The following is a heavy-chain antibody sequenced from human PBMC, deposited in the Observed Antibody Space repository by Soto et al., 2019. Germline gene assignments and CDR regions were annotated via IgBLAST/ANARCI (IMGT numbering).Heavy chain of an antibody. Sequence: EVQLLESGGGLVQPGGSLRLSCAASGFTFSSYAMSWVLQAPGKGLEWVSAISGSGGSPYYADSLKGRFTISRDNSKNTLYLQMNSLRAEDTAVYYCAKVEGYCSSTSCYFYYYYGMDVWGQGTTVTVSS. D-gene: IGHD2-2*01. CDR3: AKVEGYCSSTSCYFYYYYGMDV. J-gene: IGHJ6*02. CDR1: GFTFSSYA. V-gene: IGHV3-23*01. CDR2: ISGSGGSP.